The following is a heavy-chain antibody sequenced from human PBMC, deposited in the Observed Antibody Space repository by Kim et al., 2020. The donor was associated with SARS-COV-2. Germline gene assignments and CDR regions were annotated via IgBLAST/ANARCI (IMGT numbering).Heavy chain of an antibody. Sequence: SGGTNYAQKFQGRVTMTRDTSISTAYMELSRLRSDDTAVYYCARNRAFDIWGQGTMVTVSS. CDR2: SGGT. V-gene: IGHV1-2*02. J-gene: IGHJ3*02. CDR3: ARNRAFDI.